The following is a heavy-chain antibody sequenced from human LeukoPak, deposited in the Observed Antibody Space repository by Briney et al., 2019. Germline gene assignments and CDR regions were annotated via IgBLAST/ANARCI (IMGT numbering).Heavy chain of an antibody. CDR2: ISGSGGST. D-gene: IGHD6-19*01. CDR3: ATPGRYSSGWGPIDY. V-gene: IGHV3-23*01. Sequence: QAGGSLRLSCAASGFTFSSYAMGWVRQAPGKGLEWVSAISGSGGSTYYADSVKGRFTISRDNSKNTLYLQMNSLRAEDTAVYYCATPGRYSSGWGPIDYWGQGTLVTVSS. J-gene: IGHJ4*02. CDR1: GFTFSSYA.